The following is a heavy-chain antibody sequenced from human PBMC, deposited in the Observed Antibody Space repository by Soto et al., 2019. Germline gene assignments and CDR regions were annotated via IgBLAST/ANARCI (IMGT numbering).Heavy chain of an antibody. J-gene: IGHJ4*02. CDR2: IYYSGST. CDR3: AREYCTNGVCYGVGAVDY. V-gene: IGHV4-30-4*01. CDR1: GGSISSGDYY. Sequence: PSETLSLTCTVSGGSISSGDYYWSWIRQPPGKGLEWIGYIYYSGSTYYNPSLKSRVTISVDTSKNQFSLKLSSVTAADTAVYYCAREYCTNGVCYGVGAVDYWGQGTLVTVSS. D-gene: IGHD2-8*01.